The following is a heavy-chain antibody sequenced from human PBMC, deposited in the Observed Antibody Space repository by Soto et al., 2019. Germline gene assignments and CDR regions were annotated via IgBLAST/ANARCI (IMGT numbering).Heavy chain of an antibody. Sequence: SQTLSLTCAISGDSVSINSAAWNLIRQSPSRGLEWLGRTYYRSKWYNDYAVSVKSRITINPDTSKNQFSLQLNSVTPEDTAVYYCARGDSSGWYDYYYYGMDVWGQGTTVTVSS. V-gene: IGHV6-1*01. CDR2: TYYRSKWYN. D-gene: IGHD6-19*01. CDR1: GDSVSINSAA. J-gene: IGHJ6*02. CDR3: ARGDSSGWYDYYYYGMDV.